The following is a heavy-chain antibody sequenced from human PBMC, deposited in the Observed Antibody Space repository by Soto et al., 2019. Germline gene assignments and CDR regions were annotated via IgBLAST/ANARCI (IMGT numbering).Heavy chain of an antibody. CDR3: ARCLSRLYAFDI. Sequence: QVQLQESGPGLVKPSETLSLTCTVSGGSVSSGSYSWSWIRQPPGKGLEWIGYIYYSGSTNYNPSLKSRVTISVDTYKNQCSLKLSSVTAADTAVYYCARCLSRLYAFDIWGQGTMVTVSS. J-gene: IGHJ3*02. CDR1: GGSVSSGSYS. CDR2: IYYSGST. V-gene: IGHV4-61*01.